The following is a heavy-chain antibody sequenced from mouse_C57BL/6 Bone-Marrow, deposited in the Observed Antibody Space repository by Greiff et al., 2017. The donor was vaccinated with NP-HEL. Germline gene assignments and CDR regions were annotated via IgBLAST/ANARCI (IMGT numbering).Heavy chain of an antibody. Sequence: EVQRVESGAELVRPGSSVKISCKTSGYTFTSYGINWVKQRPGQGLEWIGYIYIGNGYTEYNEKFKGKATLTSDTSSSTAYMQLSSLTSEDSAIYFCARSKETAQARNAMDYWGQGTSVTVSS. CDR1: GYTFTSYG. CDR2: IYIGNGYT. CDR3: ARSKETAQARNAMDY. D-gene: IGHD3-2*02. V-gene: IGHV1-58*01. J-gene: IGHJ4*01.